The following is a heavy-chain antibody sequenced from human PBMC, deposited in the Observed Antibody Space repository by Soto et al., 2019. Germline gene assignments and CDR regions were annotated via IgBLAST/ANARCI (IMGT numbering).Heavy chain of an antibody. J-gene: IGHJ4*02. V-gene: IGHV4-38-2*02. CDR2: ISHHGST. Sequence: KSSETLSLTCPVSGYSISSGYYWGWIRQPPRKGLEWIASISHHGSTYYNPSLKSRVTISLDTSKNQVSLKLSSVTAADTAVYYCARDNCGGDCHFDYWGQGTLVTVSS. D-gene: IGHD2-21*02. CDR1: GYSISSGYY. CDR3: ARDNCGGDCHFDY.